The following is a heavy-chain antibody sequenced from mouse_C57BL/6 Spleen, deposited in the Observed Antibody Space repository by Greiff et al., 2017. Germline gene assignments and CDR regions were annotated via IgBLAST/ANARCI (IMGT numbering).Heavy chain of an antibody. CDR2: IDPSDSET. J-gene: IGHJ3*01. Sequence: QVQLQQPGAELVRPGSSVKLSCKASGYTFTSYWMPWVKQRPIQGLEWIGNIDPSDSETHYNQKFKDKATLTVDKSSRPAYMQLSSMTSEDSAVYYCARSGYGNPAWFAYWGQGTLVTVSA. V-gene: IGHV1-52*01. D-gene: IGHD2-1*01. CDR3: ARSGYGNPAWFAY. CDR1: GYTFTSYW.